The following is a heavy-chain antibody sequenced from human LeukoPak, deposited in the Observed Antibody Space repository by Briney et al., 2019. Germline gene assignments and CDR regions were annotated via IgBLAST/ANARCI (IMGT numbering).Heavy chain of an antibody. Sequence: GGSLRLSCAASGFTFSSYWMSWVRQAPGKGLEWVANIKQDGSEKYYADSVKGRFTISRDNAKNSLYLQMNSLRAEDTAVYYCARSRQGYYYYGMDVWGQGTTVTVSS. CDR3: ARSRQGYYYYGMDV. J-gene: IGHJ6*02. CDR1: GFTFSSYW. V-gene: IGHV3-7*01. CDR2: IKQDGSEK.